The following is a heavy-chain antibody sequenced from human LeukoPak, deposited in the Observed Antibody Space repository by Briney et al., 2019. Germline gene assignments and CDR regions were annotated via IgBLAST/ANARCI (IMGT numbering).Heavy chain of an antibody. V-gene: IGHV3-9*01. CDR1: GFTFDDYA. D-gene: IGHD4-23*01. CDR3: AKGDRRYGGGMEYFLH. CDR2: ISWNSGTI. J-gene: IGHJ1*01. Sequence: PGGSLRLSCAASGFTFDDYAMHWVRQAPGKGLEWVSTISWNSGTIGYADSVKGRFTISRDNAKNSLSLQMNSLRAEDTALYYCAKGDRRYGGGMEYFLHWGQGTLVTVSS.